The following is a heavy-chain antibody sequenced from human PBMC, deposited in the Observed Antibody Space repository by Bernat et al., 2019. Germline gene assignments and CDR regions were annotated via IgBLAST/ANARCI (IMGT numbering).Heavy chain of an antibody. D-gene: IGHD6-6*01. V-gene: IGHV4-38-2*01. CDR1: GYSISSGYY. Sequence: QVQLQESGPGLVKPSETLSLTCAVSGYSISSGYYWGWIRQPPGKGLEWIGSIYHSGSTYYNPSLKSRVTRSVDTYKKQFSLKLSSVTAADTAVYYCATALLAYSSSSDAFDIWGQGTMVTVSS. J-gene: IGHJ3*02. CDR3: ATALLAYSSSSDAFDI. CDR2: IYHSGST.